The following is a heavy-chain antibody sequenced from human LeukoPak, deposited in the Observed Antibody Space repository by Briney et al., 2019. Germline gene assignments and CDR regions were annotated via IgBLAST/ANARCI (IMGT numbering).Heavy chain of an antibody. CDR1: GYTFTGYY. V-gene: IGHV1-2*02. D-gene: IGHD1-26*01. Sequence: ASVKVSCKASGYTFTGYYMHWVRQAPGQGLEWMGWINPNSGGTNYAQKFQGRVTMTRDTSISTAYMELSRLRSDDTAVYYCARSFGLSANSGIWGQGTMVTVSS. CDR3: ARSFGLSANSGI. CDR2: INPNSGGT. J-gene: IGHJ3*02.